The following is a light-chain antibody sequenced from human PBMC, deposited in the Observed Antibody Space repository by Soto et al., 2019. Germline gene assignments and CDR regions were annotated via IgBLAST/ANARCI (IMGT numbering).Light chain of an antibody. CDR2: GAS. V-gene: IGKV3-15*01. Sequence: EIVMTQSPATLSVSPGERATLSCRASQSVSSKLAWYQQKPGQATRLLMYGASTRDTGIPARFSGSGSGTEFTLTISSLQSEDFAVYYCQHYDKWPLTFGGGTKVEIK. CDR1: QSVSSK. J-gene: IGKJ4*01. CDR3: QHYDKWPLT.